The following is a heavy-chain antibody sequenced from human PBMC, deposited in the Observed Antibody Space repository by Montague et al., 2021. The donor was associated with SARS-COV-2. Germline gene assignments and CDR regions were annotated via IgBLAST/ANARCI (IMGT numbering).Heavy chain of an antibody. Sequence: SDTLSLTCTVSGGPISSSSYYWAWIRQPPGKGLEWIGRIYYRGSTYYNPSLKSRVFISVDTSKNQLSLTLTSVTAADTAVYYCATQEDPSGWIPGPFDFWGQGILVSGSS. CDR1: GGPISSSSYY. D-gene: IGHD6-19*01. CDR3: ATQEDPSGWIPGPFDF. CDR2: IYYRGST. J-gene: IGHJ4*02. V-gene: IGHV4-39*01.